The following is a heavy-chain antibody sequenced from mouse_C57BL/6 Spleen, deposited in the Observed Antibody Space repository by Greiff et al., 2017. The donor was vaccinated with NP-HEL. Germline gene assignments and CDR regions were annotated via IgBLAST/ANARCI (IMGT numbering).Heavy chain of an antibody. CDR3: ARRLYYGSIGYFDV. CDR1: GYTFTDYY. CDR2: INPNNGGT. J-gene: IGHJ1*03. V-gene: IGHV1-26*01. D-gene: IGHD1-1*01. Sequence: VQLQQSGPELVKPGASVKISCKASGYTFTDYYMNWVKQSHGKSLEWIGDINPNNGGTSYNQKFKGKATLTVDKSSSTAYMELRSLTSEDSAVYYCARRLYYGSIGYFDVWGTGTTVTVSS.